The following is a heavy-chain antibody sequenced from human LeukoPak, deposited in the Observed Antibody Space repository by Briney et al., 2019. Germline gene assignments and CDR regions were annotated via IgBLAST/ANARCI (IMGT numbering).Heavy chain of an antibody. CDR2: IIPIFGTA. Sequence: SVKVSCKASGGTFSSYAISWVRQAPGQGLEWMGGIIPIFGTANYAQKFQGRVTITADKSTSTAYMELGSLRSEDTAVYYCAEGIAARPDFDYWGQGTLVTVSS. CDR1: GGTFSSYA. J-gene: IGHJ4*02. V-gene: IGHV1-69*06. CDR3: AEGIAARPDFDY. D-gene: IGHD6-6*01.